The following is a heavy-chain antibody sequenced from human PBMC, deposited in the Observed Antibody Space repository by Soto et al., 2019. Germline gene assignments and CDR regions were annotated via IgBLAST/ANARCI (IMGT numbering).Heavy chain of an antibody. CDR2: ISSTSNTI. CDR1: GFTFTIYS. Sequence: EVQLVESGGGLVQPGGSLRLSYAASGFTFTIYSMNWVRQAPGKGLEWLSYISSTSNTIYYADSVKGRFTISRDNARNSLSLHMNSLRAEDTAVYYCARGVGRYFDPFDMWGQGTMVTVSS. CDR3: ARGVGRYFDPFDM. D-gene: IGHD3-9*01. V-gene: IGHV3-48*01. J-gene: IGHJ3*02.